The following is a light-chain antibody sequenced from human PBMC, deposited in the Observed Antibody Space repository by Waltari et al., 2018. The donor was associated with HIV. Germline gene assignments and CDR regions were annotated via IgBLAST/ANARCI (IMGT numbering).Light chain of an antibody. CDR2: DVT. V-gene: IGLV2-14*03. CDR1: SSDIGGYDY. CDR3: TSFASSSAWL. J-gene: IGLJ3*02. Sequence: QSALTQPASVSGSLGQSITFSCTGTSSDIGGYDYVSWYQQHPGKAPKIIIFDVTNRPSGVPDRFSGSRSGNTASLTISGLQAEDEADYYCTSFASSSAWLFGGGTKLTVL.